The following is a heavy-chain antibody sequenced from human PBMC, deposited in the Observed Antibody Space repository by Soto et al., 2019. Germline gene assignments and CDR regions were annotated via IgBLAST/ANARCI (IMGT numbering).Heavy chain of an antibody. V-gene: IGHV4-30-4*01. D-gene: IGHD3-3*01. CDR1: GASVTSGDYY. CDR2: MHDSGTT. Sequence: SSETLSLTCSVSGASVTSGDYYWNWIRQTPGTGPEWLGYMHDSGTTSYNPSLKSRVTISRDTSKNQFSLKLTSVSAADTAVYFCARGGLYDLWSGLFDWGQGIRVTVSS. CDR3: ARGGLYDLWSGLFD. J-gene: IGHJ4*02.